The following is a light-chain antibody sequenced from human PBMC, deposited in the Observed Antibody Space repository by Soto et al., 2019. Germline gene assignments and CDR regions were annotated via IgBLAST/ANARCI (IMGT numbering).Light chain of an antibody. CDR3: QQYNPYSRT. Sequence: DIQMTQSPSTLSASVGDRVTITCRASQSIGSWLAWYQQKPGKAPNLLIYAASSLQSGVPSRFKGRGSGTDFTLTISSLQRDDFAIYYCQQYNPYSRTFGQGTKVEIK. J-gene: IGKJ1*01. V-gene: IGKV1-5*01. CDR1: QSIGSW. CDR2: AAS.